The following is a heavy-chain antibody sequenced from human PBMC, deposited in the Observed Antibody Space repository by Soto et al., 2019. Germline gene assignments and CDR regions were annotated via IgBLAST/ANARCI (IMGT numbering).Heavy chain of an antibody. J-gene: IGHJ4*02. D-gene: IGHD2-2*01. Sequence: ASVKVSCKASGGTFSSYAISWVRQAPGQGLEWMGGIIPIFGTANYAQKFQGRVTITADESTSTAYMELSSLRSEDTAVYYCARDTYQLLYFDYWGQGTLVTVSS. CDR3: ARDTYQLLYFDY. V-gene: IGHV1-69*13. CDR1: GGTFSSYA. CDR2: IIPIFGTA.